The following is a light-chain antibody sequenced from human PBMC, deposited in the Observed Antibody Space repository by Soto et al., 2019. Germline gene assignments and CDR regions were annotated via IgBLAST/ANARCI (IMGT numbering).Light chain of an antibody. CDR2: GVY. CDR3: KQYGDSQWT. Sequence: IVLTQSPGTLSLSPGERATLSCRASQTGNHNDLAWYQHKSGQAPRLLIYGVYTRASGIPDRFSGSGSGKEFTLTITGLELEDSAVYFCKQYGDSQWTVGQGTKVEIK. V-gene: IGKV3-20*01. CDR1: QTGNHND. J-gene: IGKJ1*01.